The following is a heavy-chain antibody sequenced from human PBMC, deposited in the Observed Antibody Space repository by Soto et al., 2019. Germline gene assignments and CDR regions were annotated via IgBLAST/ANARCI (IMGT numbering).Heavy chain of an antibody. CDR2: ISADKGNT. CDR1: GYTFTSYG. CDR3: ARDRAHGFDI. J-gene: IGHJ3*02. Sequence: ASVKVSCKASGYTFTSYGISWVRQAPGQGLEWMGWISADKGNTNYAQKVQGRVTMTRDTSTSTVYMELRSLRSEDTAVYFCARDRAHGFDIWGQGTMVTVS. V-gene: IGHV1-18*01.